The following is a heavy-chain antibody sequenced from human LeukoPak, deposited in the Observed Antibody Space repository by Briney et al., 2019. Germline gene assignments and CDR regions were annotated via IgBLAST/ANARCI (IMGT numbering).Heavy chain of an antibody. D-gene: IGHD3-10*01. CDR2: IRDSGSST. Sequence: GGALRLSCAASGFTFSSYAMSWVRQAPGKGLEWVSAIRDSGSSTHYADSVKGRFTISRDNSKNTLYLQMNSLRAEDTAVYYCAKSYYYGSGSEIYYFDYWGQGTLVTVSS. V-gene: IGHV3-23*01. CDR1: GFTFSSYA. J-gene: IGHJ4*02. CDR3: AKSYYYGSGSEIYYFDY.